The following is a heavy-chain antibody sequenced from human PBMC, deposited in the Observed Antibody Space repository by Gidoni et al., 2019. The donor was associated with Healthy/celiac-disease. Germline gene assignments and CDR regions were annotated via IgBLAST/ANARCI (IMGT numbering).Heavy chain of an antibody. CDR3: ARTGVWGLRIKTRQIDY. V-gene: IGHV3-33*01. J-gene: IGHJ4*02. CDR1: GFTFSSYR. CDR2: IWYDGSNK. D-gene: IGHD3-16*01. Sequence: QVQLVESGGGVVQPGRSLRLSCAASGFTFSSYRMHWVRQAPGKGLEGVAVIWYDGSNKYYADSVKGRVTISRDNSRNTLYLQMNSLRAEDTAVYYCARTGVWGLRIKTRQIDYWGQGTLVTVSS.